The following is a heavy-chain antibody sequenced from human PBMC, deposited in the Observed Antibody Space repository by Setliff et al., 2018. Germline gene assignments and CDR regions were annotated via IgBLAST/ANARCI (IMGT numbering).Heavy chain of an antibody. V-gene: IGHV4-34*01. J-gene: IGHJ5*02. CDR2: INHSGST. CDR1: GGSFSNYY. D-gene: IGHD1-1*01. Sequence: SETLSLTCTVYGGSFSNYYWSWIRQPPGKGLEWIGEINHSGSTYYNPTLNSRVTMSVDTSKNQFSLKVSSVTAADTAVYYCARTTGSTHNWLDPWGPGTLVTVSS. CDR3: ARTTGSTHNWLDP.